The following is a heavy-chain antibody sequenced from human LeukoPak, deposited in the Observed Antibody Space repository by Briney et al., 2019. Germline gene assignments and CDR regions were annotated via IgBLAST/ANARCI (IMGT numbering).Heavy chain of an antibody. CDR3: ARDQMVQGVIYYFDY. D-gene: IGHD3-10*01. Sequence: PGGSLRLSCAASGFTFSSYGMHWVRQAPGKGLEWVAVIWYDGSNKYYADSVKGRFTISSDNSKNTLYLQMNSLRAEDTAVYYCARDQMVQGVIYYFDYWGQGTLVTVSS. CDR2: IWYDGSNK. V-gene: IGHV3-33*01. CDR1: GFTFSSYG. J-gene: IGHJ4*02.